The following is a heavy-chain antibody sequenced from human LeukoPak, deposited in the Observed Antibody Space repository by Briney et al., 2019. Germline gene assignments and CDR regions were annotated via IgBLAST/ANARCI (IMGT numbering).Heavy chain of an antibody. CDR1: GGSISSGSYY. J-gene: IGHJ3*02. CDR2: INHSGST. Sequence: SETLSLTCTVSGGSISSGSYYWSWIRQPPGKGLEWIGEINHSGSTNYNPSLKSRVTISVDTSKNQFSLKLSSVTAADTAVYYCARSQPIEVPAAYAFDIWGQGTMVTVSS. CDR3: ARSQPIEVPAAYAFDI. V-gene: IGHV4-39*07. D-gene: IGHD2-2*01.